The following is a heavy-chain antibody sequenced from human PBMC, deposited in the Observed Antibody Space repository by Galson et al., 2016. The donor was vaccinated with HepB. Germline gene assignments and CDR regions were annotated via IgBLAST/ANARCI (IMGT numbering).Heavy chain of an antibody. D-gene: IGHD2-21*01. J-gene: IGHJ6*04. CDR3: ARVKDSLLYGVDV. CDR2: IFYTGTT. Sequence: TLSLTCTVSGGSITRGGYYWTRIRQHPGKGLEWIGYIFYTGTTYNNPPLESRITLSVDTSSNQFSLKLTSVTAADTAIYYCARVKDSLLYGVDVWGKGTTVTVSS. CDR1: GGSITRGGYY. V-gene: IGHV4-31*03.